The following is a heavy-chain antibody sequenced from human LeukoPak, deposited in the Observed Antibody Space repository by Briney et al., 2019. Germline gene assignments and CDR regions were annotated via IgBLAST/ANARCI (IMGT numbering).Heavy chain of an antibody. D-gene: IGHD2/OR15-2a*01. V-gene: IGHV3-30-3*01. CDR1: GLAFSTYA. CDR3: ARDLWGANSY. CDR2: ISYDGTNK. Sequence: GRSLRLSCAASGLAFSTYAMHWVRQAPDKGLEWMAVISYDGTNKYYSDSVKSRFTISRDNSKNTLYLQMNSLRAEDTAVYYCARDLWGANSYWGQGSLVTVSS. J-gene: IGHJ4*02.